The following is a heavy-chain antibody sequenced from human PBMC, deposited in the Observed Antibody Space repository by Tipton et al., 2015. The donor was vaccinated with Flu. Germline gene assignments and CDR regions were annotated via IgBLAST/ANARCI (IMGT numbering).Heavy chain of an antibody. V-gene: IGHV4-59*08. CDR3: ARQVTYYYGSGSYYSYYYGMVV. CDR1: GGSISSYY. Sequence: TLSLTCTVSGGSISSYYWSWIRQPPGKGLEWIGYIYYSGSTNYNPSLKSRVTISVDTSKNQFSLKLSSVTAADTAVYYCARQVTYYYGSGSYYSYYYGMVVWGQGTTVTVSS. J-gene: IGHJ6*02. CDR2: IYYSGST. D-gene: IGHD3-10*01.